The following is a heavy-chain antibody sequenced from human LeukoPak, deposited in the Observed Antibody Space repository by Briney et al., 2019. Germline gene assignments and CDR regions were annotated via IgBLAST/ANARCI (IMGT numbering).Heavy chain of an antibody. J-gene: IGHJ4*02. V-gene: IGHV3-7*01. Sequence: GGSLRLSCAASGFTFSNYWMTWVRQAPGKGLEWVANIRRDGNEKHYVESMEGRFIITRDNAKNSLYLEVDSLRVEDTAVYFCARHRDSDISGSSAGLDYWGQGTLVTVSS. D-gene: IGHD3-22*01. CDR1: GFTFSNYW. CDR2: IRRDGNEK. CDR3: ARHRDSDISGSSAGLDY.